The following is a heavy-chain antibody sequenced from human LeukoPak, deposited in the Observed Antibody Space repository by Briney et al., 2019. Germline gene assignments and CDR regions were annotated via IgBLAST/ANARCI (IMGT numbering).Heavy chain of an antibody. D-gene: IGHD3-10*01. CDR1: GFTFSSYS. CDR3: ARITMVRGVFENYYYMDX. CDR2: ISSSSSYI. V-gene: IGHV3-21*01. Sequence: GGSLRLSCAASGFTFSSYSMNWVRQAPGKGLEWVSSISSSSSYIYYADSVKGRFTISRDNAKNSLYLQMNSLRAEDTAVYYCARITMVRGVFENYYYMDXXGXXTTXT. J-gene: IGHJ6*03.